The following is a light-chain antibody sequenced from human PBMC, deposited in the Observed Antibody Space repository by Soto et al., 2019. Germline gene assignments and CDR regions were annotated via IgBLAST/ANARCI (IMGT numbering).Light chain of an antibody. CDR3: MQAVQTVPIT. CDR1: QSLLHSNEHNY. J-gene: IGKJ5*01. Sequence: DIVMTQSPLSLPVIPGEPASISCRSSQSLLHSNEHNYLDWNLQKPGQSPHLLIHLGSNRASGVPDRFSGSGSGTFFTLTISRVEAEDIGVYYCMQAVQTVPITFGQGTRLEIK. V-gene: IGKV2-28*01. CDR2: LGS.